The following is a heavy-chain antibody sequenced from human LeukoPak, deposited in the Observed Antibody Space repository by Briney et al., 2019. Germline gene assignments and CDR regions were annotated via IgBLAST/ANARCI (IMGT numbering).Heavy chain of an antibody. Sequence: GGSLGLPLAPSGITFGKNWMHGAPQGPGRGWVWISRINSDGGGAIYADSVKGRFTVSRDNAKNTLYLQMNSLRAEDTAVYYCARDVPHNWFDTWGQGTLVTVSS. CDR3: ARDVPHNWFDT. CDR1: GITFGKNW. J-gene: IGHJ5*02. CDR2: INSDGGGA. V-gene: IGHV3-74*01.